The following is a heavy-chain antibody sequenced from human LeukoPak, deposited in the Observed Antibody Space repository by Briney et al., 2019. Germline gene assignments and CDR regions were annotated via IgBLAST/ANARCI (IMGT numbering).Heavy chain of an antibody. J-gene: IGHJ6*02. D-gene: IGHD6-6*01. CDR3: ARDQGRYSSSSGALYYYYYGMDV. V-gene: IGHV4-39*07. CDR1: GGSVSSSSYY. Sequence: SETLSLTCTVSGGSVSSSSYYWGWIRQPPGKGLEWIGEIYHSGSTNYNPSLKSRVTISVDKSKNQFSLKLSSVTAADTAVYYCARDQGRYSSSSGALYYYYYGMDVWGQGTTVTVSS. CDR2: IYHSGST.